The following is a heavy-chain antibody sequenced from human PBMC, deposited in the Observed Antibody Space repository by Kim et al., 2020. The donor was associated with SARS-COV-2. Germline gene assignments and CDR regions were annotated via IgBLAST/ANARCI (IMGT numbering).Heavy chain of an antibody. D-gene: IGHD3-16*01. J-gene: IGHJ6*02. CDR1: GFTFSSYW. V-gene: IGHV3-74*01. CDR2: INSDGSST. CDR3: ARGWGGSQYYYYGMDV. Sequence: GGSLRLSCAASGFTFSSYWMHWVRQAPGKGLVWVSRINSDGSSTSYADSVKGRFTISRDNAKNTLYLQMNSLRAEDTAVYYCARGWGGSQYYYYGMDVWGQGTTVTVSS.